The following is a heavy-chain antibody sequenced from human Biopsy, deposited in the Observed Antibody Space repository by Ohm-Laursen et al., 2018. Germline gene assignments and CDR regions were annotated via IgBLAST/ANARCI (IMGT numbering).Heavy chain of an antibody. CDR2: ISETSSHI. J-gene: IGHJ6*02. V-gene: IGHV3-21*01. Sequence: SLRLSCAASGFSVSRYDMHWVRPAPGKGLAWISYISETSSHIYDADSVRGRFTVARDIAKNSLYLQLNSLRVEDTAVYYCARDSSRRAREGGMDVWGQGTTVTVSS. D-gene: IGHD6-6*01. CDR1: GFSVSRYD. CDR3: ARDSSRRAREGGMDV.